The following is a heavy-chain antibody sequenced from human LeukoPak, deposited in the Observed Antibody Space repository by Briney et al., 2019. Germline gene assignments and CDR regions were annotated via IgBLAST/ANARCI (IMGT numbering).Heavy chain of an antibody. CDR3: AGESITMVRGVTHYYYYYMDV. CDR2: IYYSGST. CDR1: GGSISSYY. D-gene: IGHD3-10*01. V-gene: IGHV4-59*01. J-gene: IGHJ6*03. Sequence: SETLSLTCTVSGGSISSYYWSWIRQPPGKGLEWIGYIYYSGSTNYNPSLKSRVTISVDTSKNQFSLKLSSVTAADTAVYYCAGESITMVRGVTHYYYYYMDVWGKGTTVTISS.